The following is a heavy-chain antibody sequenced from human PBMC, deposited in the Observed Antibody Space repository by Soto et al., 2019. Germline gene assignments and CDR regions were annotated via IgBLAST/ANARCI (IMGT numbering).Heavy chain of an antibody. D-gene: IGHD1-26*01. J-gene: IGHJ4*02. CDR1: GFTFSSYE. V-gene: IGHV3-48*03. Sequence: EVQLVESGGGLVQPGGSLRLSCAASGFTFSSYEMNWVRQAPGKGLEWVSYISSSGSTIYYADSVKGRFTISRDNAKNSLYLQMNSLRAEDTAVYYCARASEQASEGGFDYWGQGTLVTVSS. CDR3: ARASEQASEGGFDY. CDR2: ISSSGSTI.